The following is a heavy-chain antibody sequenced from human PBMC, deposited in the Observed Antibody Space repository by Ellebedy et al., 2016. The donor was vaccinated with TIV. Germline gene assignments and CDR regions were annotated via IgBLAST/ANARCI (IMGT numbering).Heavy chain of an antibody. D-gene: IGHD3-10*01. Sequence: MPSETLSLTCAVYGGSFSGYYWSWIRQAPGKGLEWIGEINHSGSTTYNPSLKSQVTILVDTSKSQFSLRLTSATAADTAVYYCARGEGGVLLWFGEITFHSWGQGTLVTVSS. CDR2: INHSGST. CDR3: ARGEGGVLLWFGEITFHS. V-gene: IGHV4-34*01. CDR1: GGSFSGYY. J-gene: IGHJ4*02.